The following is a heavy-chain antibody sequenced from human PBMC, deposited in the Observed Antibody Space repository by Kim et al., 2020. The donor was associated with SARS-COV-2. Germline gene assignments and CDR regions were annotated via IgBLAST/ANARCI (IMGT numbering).Heavy chain of an antibody. CDR2: INHSGST. D-gene: IGHD2-15*01. CDR3: ARGGYGGNDY. J-gene: IGHJ4*02. CDR1: GGSFSGYY. Sequence: SETLSLTCAVYGGSFSGYYWSWIRQPPGKGLEWIGEINHSGSTNYNPSLKSRVTISVDTSKNQFSLKLSSVTAADTAVYYCARGGYGGNDYWGQGTLVTVSS. V-gene: IGHV4-34*01.